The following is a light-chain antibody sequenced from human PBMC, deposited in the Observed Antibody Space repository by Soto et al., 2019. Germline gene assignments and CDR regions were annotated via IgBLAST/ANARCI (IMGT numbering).Light chain of an antibody. CDR3: QSHDSSLHASV. Sequence: QSVLTQPPSVYGAPGQRVTISCHGSSSNIGAGYDVHWYLQLPGTAPKLLIYGNTNRPSGVPDRFSGSKSGSSASLAITGLQAEDEADYYCQSHDSSLHASVFGTGTKVTVL. J-gene: IGLJ1*01. CDR1: SSNIGAGYD. V-gene: IGLV1-40*01. CDR2: GNT.